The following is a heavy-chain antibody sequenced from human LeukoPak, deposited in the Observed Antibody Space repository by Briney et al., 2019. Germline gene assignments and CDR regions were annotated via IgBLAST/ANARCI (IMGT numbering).Heavy chain of an antibody. V-gene: IGHV3-30*02. J-gene: IGHJ4*02. CDR1: AFTFSRYG. CDR2: IRYDGSNK. D-gene: IGHD4-17*01. Sequence: GGSLRLSCAASAFTFSRYGMHWVRQAPGKGLEWVAFIRYDGSNKYYADSVKGRFTISRDNSKNTLFLQMNSLRTEDTAVYYCAKNSLSSRLRYFDYWGQGTLVTVSS. CDR3: AKNSLSSRLRYFDY.